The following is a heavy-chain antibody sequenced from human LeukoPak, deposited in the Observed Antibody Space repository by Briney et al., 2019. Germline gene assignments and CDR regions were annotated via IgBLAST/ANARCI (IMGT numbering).Heavy chain of an antibody. Sequence: ASVKVSCKASGYTFTSYGISWVRQAPGQGLEWMGWISAYNGNTNYAQKLQGRVTMPTDTSTSTAYMELRSLRSDDTAVYYCARVDYGDLYYYYYMDVWGKGTTVTVSS. CDR1: GYTFTSYG. D-gene: IGHD4-17*01. V-gene: IGHV1-18*01. CDR2: ISAYNGNT. J-gene: IGHJ6*03. CDR3: ARVDYGDLYYYYYMDV.